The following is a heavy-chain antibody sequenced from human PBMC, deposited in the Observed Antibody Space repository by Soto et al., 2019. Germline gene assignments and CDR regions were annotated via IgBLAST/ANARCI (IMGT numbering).Heavy chain of an antibody. CDR2: IYYSGST. CDR1: GGSISSYY. CDR3: ARSKGTGWPEPFDY. D-gene: IGHD2-15*01. V-gene: IGHV4-59*01. Sequence: SETLSLTCTVSGGSISSYYWSWIRQPPGKGLEWIGYIYYSGSTNYNPSLKSRVTISVDTSKNQFSLKLSSVTAADTAVYYCARSKGTGWPEPFDYWGQGTLVTVSS. J-gene: IGHJ4*02.